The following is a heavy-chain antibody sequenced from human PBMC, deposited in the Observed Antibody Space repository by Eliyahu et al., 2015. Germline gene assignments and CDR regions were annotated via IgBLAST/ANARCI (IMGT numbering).Heavy chain of an antibody. D-gene: IGHD3-10*01. CDR2: ISYDGSNK. Sequence: QVQLVESGGGVVQPGRSLRLSCAASGFTFSSYGMHWVRQAPGKGLEWVAVISYDGSNKYYADSVKGRFTISRDNSKNTLYLQMNSLRAEDTAVYYCARAGVWFRAIYFDYWGQGTLVTVSS. V-gene: IGHV3-30*03. J-gene: IGHJ4*02. CDR3: ARAGVWFRAIYFDY. CDR1: GFTFSSYG.